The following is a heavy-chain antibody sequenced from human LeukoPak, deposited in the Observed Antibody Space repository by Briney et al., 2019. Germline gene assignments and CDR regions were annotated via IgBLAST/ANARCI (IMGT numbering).Heavy chain of an antibody. V-gene: IGHV1-46*01. CDR1: GYTFTRYY. CDR2: INPKGGST. CDR3: AREGYYDRSGYYARGDYCDY. J-gene: IGHJ4*02. Sequence: ASVKVSCKASGYTFTRYYMHWVRQAPGQGLEWMGIINPKGGSTSYAQKFQGRVTMTRDTSTSTVYMELSSLRSEDTAVYYCAREGYYDRSGYYARGDYCDYWGQGTLVTVSS. D-gene: IGHD3-22*01.